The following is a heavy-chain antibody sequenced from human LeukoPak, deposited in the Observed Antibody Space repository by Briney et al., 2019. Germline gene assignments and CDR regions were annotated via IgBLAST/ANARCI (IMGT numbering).Heavy chain of an antibody. D-gene: IGHD2/OR15-2a*01. CDR1: GNYW. Sequence: GGSLRLSCAASGNYWMHWVRQAPGKGLVWVSHVNSDGSWTSYADSVKGRFTISKDNAKSTVYLQMNSLRAEDTAVYYCVSFYETYWGRGTLVTVSS. CDR2: VNSDGSWT. J-gene: IGHJ4*02. V-gene: IGHV3-74*01. CDR3: VSFYETY.